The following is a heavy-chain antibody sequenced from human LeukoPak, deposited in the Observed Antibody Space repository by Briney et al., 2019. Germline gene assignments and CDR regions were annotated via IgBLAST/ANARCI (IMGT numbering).Heavy chain of an antibody. CDR2: IIPIFGIA. V-gene: IGHV1-69*04. CDR1: GGTFSSYA. CDR3: ARKYYYDSSGYSPHAFDI. D-gene: IGHD3-22*01. J-gene: IGHJ3*02. Sequence: SVKASCKASGGTFSSYAISWVRQAPGQGLEWMGRIIPIFGIANYAQKFQGRVTITADKSTSTAYMELSSLRSEDTAVYYCARKYYYDSSGYSPHAFDIWGQGTMVTVSS.